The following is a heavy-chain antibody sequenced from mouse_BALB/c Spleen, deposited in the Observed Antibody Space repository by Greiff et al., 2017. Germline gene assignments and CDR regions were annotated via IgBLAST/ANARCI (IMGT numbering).Heavy chain of an antibody. CDR2: INRSNGRT. CDR3: AKVEDY. CDR1: GYTFTSYW. Sequence: QVQLQQPGAELVKPGASVKLSCKASGYTFTSYWMHWVKQRPGQGLEWIGEINRSNGRTNYNEKFKSKATLTVDKSSSTAYMQLSSPTSEDSAVYYCAKVEDYWGQGTTLTVSS. J-gene: IGHJ2*01. D-gene: IGHD1-3*01. V-gene: IGHV1S81*02.